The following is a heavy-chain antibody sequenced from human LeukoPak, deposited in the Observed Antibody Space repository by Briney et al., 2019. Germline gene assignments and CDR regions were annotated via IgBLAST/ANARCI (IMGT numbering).Heavy chain of an antibody. D-gene: IGHD3-22*01. V-gene: IGHV1-8*01. Sequence: ASVKVSCKASGYTFTSYDINWVRQATGQRLEWMGWMNPNSGNTGYAQKFQGRVTMTRNTSISTAYMELSSLRSEDTAVYYCARGLFYDSSGYTNLNYWGQGTLVTVSS. CDR1: GYTFTSYD. CDR3: ARGLFYDSSGYTNLNY. CDR2: MNPNSGNT. J-gene: IGHJ4*02.